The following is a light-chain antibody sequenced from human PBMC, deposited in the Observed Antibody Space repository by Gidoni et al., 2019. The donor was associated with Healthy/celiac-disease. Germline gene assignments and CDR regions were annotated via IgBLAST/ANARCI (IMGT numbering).Light chain of an antibody. Sequence: EIVLTPSPGTRSLSPGERATLSCSASQRVSSNYLAWYQQKPGQAPRLLIYGASSRATGIADRFRGGGSGTDFTITISRLAPEDFAVYYCQQYGRPGTFGQGTKVEIK. CDR3: QQYGRPGT. CDR2: GAS. V-gene: IGKV3-20*01. CDR1: QRVSSNY. J-gene: IGKJ1*01.